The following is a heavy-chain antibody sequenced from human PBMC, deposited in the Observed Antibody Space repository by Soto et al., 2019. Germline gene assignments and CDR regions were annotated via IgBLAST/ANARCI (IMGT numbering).Heavy chain of an antibody. CDR1: GGSISSYY. V-gene: IGHV4-59*01. J-gene: IGHJ5*02. CDR3: ARSGVVVAATLGGTFDP. CDR2: IYYSGST. Sequence: TLSLTCTVSGGSISSYYWSWIRQPPGKGLEWIGYIYYSGSTNYIPSLKSRVTISVDTSKNQFSLKLSSVTAADTAVYYCARSGVVVAATLGGTFDPWGQGTLVTVSS. D-gene: IGHD2-15*01.